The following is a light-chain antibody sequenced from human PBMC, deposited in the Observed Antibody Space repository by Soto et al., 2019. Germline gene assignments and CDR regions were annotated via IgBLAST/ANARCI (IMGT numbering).Light chain of an antibody. V-gene: IGLV2-14*01. CDR3: SSYTGTSNPIV. Sequence: QSALTQPASVSGSPGQSITISCTGTNTDVGGYNYVSWYQQHPGKTPKVMIYEVSNRPSGVSNRFSGSKSGNTASLTISGRQAEDEDAYYCSSYTGTSNPIVFGGGTKVTVL. CDR2: EVS. CDR1: NTDVGGYNY. J-gene: IGLJ2*01.